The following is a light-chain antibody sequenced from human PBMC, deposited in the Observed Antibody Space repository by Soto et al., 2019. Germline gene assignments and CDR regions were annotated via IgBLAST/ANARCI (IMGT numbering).Light chain of an antibody. Sequence: IVMTQSPDSLAVSLGERATIHCKSSRTLFYSANNKNYLAWYQHKAGQPPKLALYWASTRESGVSDRFNGSGSATDFTLTINNLQPEDAAVYYCHQRQSWPRTFGQGTKVDI. CDR1: RTLFYSANNKNY. CDR3: HQRQSWPRT. CDR2: WAS. V-gene: IGKV4-1*01. J-gene: IGKJ1*01.